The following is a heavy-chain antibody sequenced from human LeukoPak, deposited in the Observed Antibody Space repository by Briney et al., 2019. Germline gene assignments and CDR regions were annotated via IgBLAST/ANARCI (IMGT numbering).Heavy chain of an antibody. Sequence: GGSLRLSCAASGFTFSSYAMSLVRQAPGKGLEWVSATSGSGGSTYYADSVKGRFTIPRDNSKNTLYLQMNSLRAEDTAVYYCAKTEAEYSSGWYASGYWGQGTLVTVSS. CDR1: GFTFSSYA. V-gene: IGHV3-23*01. CDR3: AKTEAEYSSGWYASGY. CDR2: TSGSGGST. J-gene: IGHJ4*02. D-gene: IGHD6-19*01.